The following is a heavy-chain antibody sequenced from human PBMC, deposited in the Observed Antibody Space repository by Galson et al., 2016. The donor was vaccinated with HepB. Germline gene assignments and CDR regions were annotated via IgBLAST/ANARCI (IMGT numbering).Heavy chain of an antibody. CDR2: ISYDGSEE. V-gene: IGHV3-30*07. J-gene: IGHJ4*02. CDR3: TKDPQLYVTRGVWDN. Sequence: SLRLSCAVSGFIFSDYAMHWVRQAPGKGLEWVAVISYDGSEEFYADSLKGRFTTSRDNSRDTLYLQMNSRRPEDTAVYYCTKDPQLYVTRGVWDNWGQGALVTVSS. D-gene: IGHD3-10*01. CDR1: GFIFSDYA.